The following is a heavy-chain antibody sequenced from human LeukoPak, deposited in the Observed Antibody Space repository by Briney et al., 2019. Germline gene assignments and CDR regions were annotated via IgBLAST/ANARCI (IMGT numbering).Heavy chain of an antibody. D-gene: IGHD6-19*01. J-gene: IGHJ3*02. CDR3: AREGSGWLADHDAFDI. V-gene: IGHV3-23*01. CDR1: GFTFSSYA. Sequence: GGSLRLSCAASGFTFSSYAMSWVRQAPGKGLEWVSAISGSGGSTYYADSVKGRFTISRDNSKNTLYLQMNSLRAEDTAVYYCAREGSGWLADHDAFDIWGQGTMVTVSS. CDR2: ISGSGGST.